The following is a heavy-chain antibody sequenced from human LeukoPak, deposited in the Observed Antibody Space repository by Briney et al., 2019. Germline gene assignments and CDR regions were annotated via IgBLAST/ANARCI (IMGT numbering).Heavy chain of an antibody. V-gene: IGHV4-30-4*01. J-gene: IGHJ3*02. CDR2: IYYSGST. D-gene: IGHD3-22*01. CDR1: GGSISSGDYY. Sequence: SQTLSLTCTVSGGSISSGDYYWSWIRQPPGKGLEWIGHIYYSGSTYYNPSLKSRVTISVDTSKNQFSLKLSSVTAADTAVYYCASQNYYDSSGYYNPAGGAFDIWGQGTMVTVSS. CDR3: ASQNYYDSSGYYNPAGGAFDI.